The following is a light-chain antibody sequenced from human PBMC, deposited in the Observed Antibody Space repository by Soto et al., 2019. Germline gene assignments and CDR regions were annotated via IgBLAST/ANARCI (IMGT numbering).Light chain of an antibody. J-gene: IGKJ1*01. Sequence: EVVLTQSPGTLSMSPGERATLSCRASQSIRDMYIAWYQQKPGQAPRLLIYGASTRATGIPDRFSGSGSGTDFTLTISRLEPADFAVYYWHQYGSSPRTFGQGTKVDIK. V-gene: IGKV3-20*01. CDR2: GAS. CDR1: QSIRDMY. CDR3: HQYGSSPRT.